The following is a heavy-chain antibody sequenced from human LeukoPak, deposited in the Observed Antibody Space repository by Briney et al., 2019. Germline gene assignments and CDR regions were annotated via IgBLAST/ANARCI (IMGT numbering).Heavy chain of an antibody. D-gene: IGHD3-3*01. Sequence: GGSLRLSCAASGFTFSSYAMNWVRQAPGKGLEWVSAISGSGDTTYYADSVKGRFTISRDNAKNSLFLQMNSLGAEDTAVYYCARDRITDFWSGYYTNYFDYWGQGTLVTVSS. V-gene: IGHV3-23*01. J-gene: IGHJ4*02. CDR2: ISGSGDTT. CDR1: GFTFSSYA. CDR3: ARDRITDFWSGYYTNYFDY.